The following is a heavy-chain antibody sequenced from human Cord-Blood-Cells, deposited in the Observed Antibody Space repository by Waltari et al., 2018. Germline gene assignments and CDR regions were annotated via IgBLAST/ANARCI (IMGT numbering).Heavy chain of an antibody. Sequence: QVQLQQWGAGLLKPSETLSLTCAVYGGSFSGYYWSWIRQPPGKGLEWSGEINHSGSTNYNPSLKSRVTISVDTSKNQFSLKLSSVTAADTAVYYCARRTDGYWYFDLWGRGTLVTVSS. J-gene: IGHJ2*01. V-gene: IGHV4-34*01. D-gene: IGHD1-1*01. CDR1: GGSFSGYY. CDR3: ARRTDGYWYFDL. CDR2: INHSGST.